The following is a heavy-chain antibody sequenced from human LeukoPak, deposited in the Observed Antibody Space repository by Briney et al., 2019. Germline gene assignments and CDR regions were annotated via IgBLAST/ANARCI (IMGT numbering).Heavy chain of an antibody. J-gene: IGHJ6*02. CDR1: GYTLTELS. Sequence: GASVKVSCKVSGYTLTELSMHWVRQAPGKGLEWMGGFDPEDGETIYAQEFQGRVTMTEDTSTDTAYMELSSLRSEDTAVYYCATAVDTAMVKVYYYYYGMDVWGQGTTVTVSS. CDR2: FDPEDGET. V-gene: IGHV1-24*01. CDR3: ATAVDTAMVKVYYYYYGMDV. D-gene: IGHD5-18*01.